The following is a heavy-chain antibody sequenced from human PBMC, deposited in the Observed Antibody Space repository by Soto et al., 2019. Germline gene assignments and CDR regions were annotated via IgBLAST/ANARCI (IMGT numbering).Heavy chain of an antibody. D-gene: IGHD3-22*01. CDR2: IRSKANSYAT. V-gene: IGHV3-73*01. CDR3: TRPSHYDSSGYPMGAFDI. J-gene: IGHJ3*02. CDR1: GFTFSGSA. Sequence: PGGSLRLSCAASGFTFSGSAMHWVRQASGKGLEWVGRIRSKANSYATAYAASVKGRFTISRDDSKNTAYLQMNSLKTEDTAVYYCTRPSHYDSSGYPMGAFDIWGQGTMVTVSS.